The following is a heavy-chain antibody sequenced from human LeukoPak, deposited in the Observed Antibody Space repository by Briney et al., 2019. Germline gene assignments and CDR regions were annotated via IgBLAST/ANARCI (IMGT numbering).Heavy chain of an antibody. V-gene: IGHV3-23*01. Sequence: GGSLRLSCAASGFTFSSYAMSWVRQAPGKGLEWVSAISGSGGSTYYADSAKGRFTISRDNSKNTLYLQMNSLRAEDTAVYYCATKDHSSGYYYDDAFDIWGQGTMVTVSS. CDR3: ATKDHSSGYYYDDAFDI. CDR2: ISGSGGST. CDR1: GFTFSSYA. D-gene: IGHD3-22*01. J-gene: IGHJ3*02.